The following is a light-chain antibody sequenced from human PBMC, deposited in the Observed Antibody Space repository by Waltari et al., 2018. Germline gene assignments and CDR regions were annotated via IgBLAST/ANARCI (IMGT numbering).Light chain of an antibody. V-gene: IGKV3-15*01. J-gene: IGKJ4*01. CDR2: GAS. Sequence: ETVMTQSPPTMSASPGERAPLPCRASQSVSSDLAWYQQKPGQAPRLLIYGASTRATGIPGRFSGSGSGTEFTLTISSLQSEDFAVYYCQQYNNWPLTFGGGTKVEI. CDR1: QSVSSD. CDR3: QQYNNWPLT.